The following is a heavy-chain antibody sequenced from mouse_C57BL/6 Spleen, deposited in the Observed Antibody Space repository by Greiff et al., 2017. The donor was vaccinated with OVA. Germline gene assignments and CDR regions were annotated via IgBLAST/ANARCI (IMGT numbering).Heavy chain of an antibody. CDR3: TRKEEYYAMDY. J-gene: IGHJ4*01. CDR1: GYTFTDYE. Sequence: QVQLQQSGAELVRPGASVTLSCKASGYTFTDYEMHWVKQTPVHGLEWIGAIDPETGGTAYNQKFKGKAILTADKSSSTAYMELRSLTSEDAAVYYCTRKEEYYAMDYWGQGTSVTVSS. CDR2: IDPETGGT. V-gene: IGHV1-15*01.